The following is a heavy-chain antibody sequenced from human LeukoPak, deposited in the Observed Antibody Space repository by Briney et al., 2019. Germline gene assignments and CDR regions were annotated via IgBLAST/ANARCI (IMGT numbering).Heavy chain of an antibody. CDR3: TSSSSD. D-gene: IGHD6-19*01. CDR1: GFIFTNAW. Sequence: GGSLRLSCAASGFIFTNAWMNWVRQAPGKGLEWVGRIKSKTDGGTIDYAAPVKGRFTVSRDDSKKMLYLQMNSLKTEDTGVYYCTSSSSDWGQGTLVTVSS. CDR2: IKSKTDGGTI. V-gene: IGHV3-15*01. J-gene: IGHJ4*02.